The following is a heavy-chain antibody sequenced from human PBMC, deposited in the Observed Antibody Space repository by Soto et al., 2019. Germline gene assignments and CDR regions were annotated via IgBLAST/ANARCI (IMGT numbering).Heavy chain of an antibody. CDR1: GGSISSDDFY. J-gene: IGHJ4*02. V-gene: IGHV4-31*03. CDR2: IYYSGNT. D-gene: IGHD2-8*02. CDR3: ARDKITGLFDY. Sequence: SETLSLTCTVSGGSISSDDFYWSWIRQHPGKGLEWIGYIYYSGNTYYNPSLKSRVTILVDTSKNQFSLKLSSVTAADTAVYYCARDKITGLFDYWGQGTLVTVSS.